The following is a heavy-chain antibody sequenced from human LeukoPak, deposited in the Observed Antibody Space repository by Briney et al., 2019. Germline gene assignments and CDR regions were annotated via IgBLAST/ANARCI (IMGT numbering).Heavy chain of an antibody. CDR1: GFSFSTYA. CDR2: ISSSSVDT. J-gene: IGHJ4*02. Sequence: GGSLRLSCAASGFSFSTYAMSWVRQAPGKGLEWISGISSSSVDTHYAESVKGRFRVSRDNSKTTLYLQMNSLRAEDTAVYYCAKDGYDFWSGYTFDYWGQGTLVTVFS. D-gene: IGHD3-3*01. V-gene: IGHV3-23*01. CDR3: AKDGYDFWSGYTFDY.